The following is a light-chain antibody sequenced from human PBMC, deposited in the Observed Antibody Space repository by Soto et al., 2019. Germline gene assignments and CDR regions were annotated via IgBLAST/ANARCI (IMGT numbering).Light chain of an antibody. CDR2: GPS. Sequence: LPRSPGTLSLTRRERATLTGKAIQILSSSYLAWYQQKPGQAPRLLIYGPSIRATRIPDRFSGSGSGTDFTLTITRLEPEDFAVYYCQRFGPSPPWTFAQGTKVDIK. V-gene: IGKV3-20*01. CDR3: QRFGPSPPWT. J-gene: IGKJ1*01. CDR1: QILSSSY.